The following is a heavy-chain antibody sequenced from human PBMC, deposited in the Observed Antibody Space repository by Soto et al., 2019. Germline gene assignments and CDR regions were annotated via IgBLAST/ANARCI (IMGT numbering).Heavy chain of an antibody. CDR2: FNPNSGDT. V-gene: IGHV1-2*02. D-gene: IGHD6-19*01. Sequence: ASVKVSCKASGYIFTAYSMHWVRQAPGQGLEWVGWFNPNSGDTIYAQKFQGRVTLTGDTSISTAYMELYSLTSDDTAVYYCAREPSAVISLDYWGQGTLVTVSS. J-gene: IGHJ4*02. CDR3: AREPSAVISLDY. CDR1: GYIFTAYS.